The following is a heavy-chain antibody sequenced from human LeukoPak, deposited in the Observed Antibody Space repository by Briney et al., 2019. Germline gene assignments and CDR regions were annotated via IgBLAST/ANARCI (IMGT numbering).Heavy chain of an antibody. Sequence: PGGSLRLSCAASGFTFSSYWMSWVRQAPGKGQEWVANIKQDGSEKYYVDSVKGRFTISRDNAKNSLYLQMNSLRAEDTAVYYCARVSITMIVVVTYYFDYWGQGTLVTVSS. CDR3: ARVSITMIVVVTYYFDY. D-gene: IGHD3-22*01. CDR1: GFTFSSYW. J-gene: IGHJ4*02. CDR2: IKQDGSEK. V-gene: IGHV3-7*01.